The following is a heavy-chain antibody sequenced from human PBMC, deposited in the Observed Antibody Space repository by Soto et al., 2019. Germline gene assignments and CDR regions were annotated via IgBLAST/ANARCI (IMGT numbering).Heavy chain of an antibody. J-gene: IGHJ4*02. CDR3: SRGASDWHGSDY. CDR1: EFTFSAHW. Sequence: EVHLVESGGGLVQPGGSLRLSCTASEFTFSAHWMHWVRQAPGKGLMWVSRLNEDGSHTDHAESVKGRFTISRDNAKNTLFLQMNSLRAEDTAIYFCSRGASDWHGSDYWGQGTLVTVSS. V-gene: IGHV3-74*01. D-gene: IGHD6-19*01. CDR2: LNEDGSHT.